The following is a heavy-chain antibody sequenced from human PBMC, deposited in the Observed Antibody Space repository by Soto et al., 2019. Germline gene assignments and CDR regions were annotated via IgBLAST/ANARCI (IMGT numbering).Heavy chain of an antibody. CDR2: INHSGST. CDR1: GGSFSGYY. J-gene: IGHJ6*03. V-gene: IGHV4-34*01. CDR3: ARKLSPLRVVVPAANSRGYYMDV. D-gene: IGHD2-2*01. Sequence: KPSETLYLTCAVYGGSFSGYYWSWIRQPPGKGLEWIGEINHSGSTNYNPSLKSRVTISVDTSKNQFSLKLSSVTAADTAVYYCARKLSPLRVVVPAANSRGYYMDVWGKGTTVTVSS.